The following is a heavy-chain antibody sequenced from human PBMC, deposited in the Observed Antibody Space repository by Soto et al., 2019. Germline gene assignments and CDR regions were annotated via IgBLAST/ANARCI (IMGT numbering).Heavy chain of an antibody. Sequence: QVQLQQWGAGLLKPSETLSLTCAVYGGSFSGYYWSWIRQPPGKGLEWIGEINHSGSTNYNPSLKSRVTTSVDTSKNQFSLKLSSVTAADTDVYYCARGPKRGLNTQWLAKTYAFDIWGQGTMVTVSS. CDR3: ARGPKRGLNTQWLAKTYAFDI. CDR2: INHSGST. J-gene: IGHJ3*02. D-gene: IGHD6-19*01. CDR1: GGSFSGYY. V-gene: IGHV4-34*01.